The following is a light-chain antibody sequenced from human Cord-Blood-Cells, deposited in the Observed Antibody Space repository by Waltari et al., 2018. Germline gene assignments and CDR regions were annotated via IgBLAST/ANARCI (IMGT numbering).Light chain of an antibody. Sequence: DIVMTQSPDSLAVSLGERATINCKSRQRVLYSSNNKNYFAWYQQKPGQPPKLLIYWASTRESGVPDRFSGSGSGTDFTLTISSLQAEDVAVYYCQQYYSTPWTFGQGTKVEIK. CDR3: QQYYSTPWT. CDR2: WAS. J-gene: IGKJ1*01. CDR1: QRVLYSSNNKNY. V-gene: IGKV4-1*01.